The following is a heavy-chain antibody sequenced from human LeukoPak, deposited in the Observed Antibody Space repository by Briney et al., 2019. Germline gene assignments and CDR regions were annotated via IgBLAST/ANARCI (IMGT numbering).Heavy chain of an antibody. J-gene: IGHJ6*02. V-gene: IGHV3-23*01. CDR3: AAGYETEYYYYYGMDV. CDR2: ISGSGGST. D-gene: IGHD5-12*01. Sequence: GGSLRLSCAASGFTFSSYAMSWVRQAPGKGLEWVSAISGSGGSTYYADSVKGRFTISRDNSKNTLYLQMNSLRAEDTAVYYCAAGYETEYYYYYGMDVWGQGTTVTVSS. CDR1: GFTFSSYA.